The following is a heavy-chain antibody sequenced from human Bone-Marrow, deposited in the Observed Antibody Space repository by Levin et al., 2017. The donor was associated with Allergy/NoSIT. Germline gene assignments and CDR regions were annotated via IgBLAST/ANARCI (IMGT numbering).Heavy chain of an antibody. J-gene: IGHJ4*02. CDR1: GGSISSGGYY. CDR3: ARGHVNGDYFDF. D-gene: IGHD4-17*01. CDR2: IHYNGNT. Sequence: SSETLSLTCTVSGGSISSGGYYWTWVRQPSGKGLDWMAYIHYNGNTYFYNPSLRGRATISLETSKNQFSLTLRSVTAADTAVYFCARGHVNGDYFDFWGQGLLVTVSS. V-gene: IGHV4-31*03.